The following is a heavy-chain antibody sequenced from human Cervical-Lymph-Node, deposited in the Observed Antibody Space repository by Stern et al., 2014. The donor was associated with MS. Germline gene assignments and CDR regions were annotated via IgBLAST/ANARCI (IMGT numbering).Heavy chain of an antibody. CDR3: ARQRTTGHMDFDY. D-gene: IGHD1-1*01. CDR2: ISASDGNT. CDR1: GYTFTTYY. V-gene: IGHV1-46*01. Sequence: VQLVESGAEVKKPGASVNISCVTSGYTFTTYYVHWVRQAPGQGLEWMGMISASDGNTSYTRKFQDRVTVTRDTSASTVYLKLSSLKSEDTAVYYCARQRTTGHMDFDYWGQGTLVTVSS. J-gene: IGHJ4*02.